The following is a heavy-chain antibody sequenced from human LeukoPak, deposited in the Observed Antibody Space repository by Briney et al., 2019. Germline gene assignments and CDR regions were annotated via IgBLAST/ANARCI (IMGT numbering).Heavy chain of an antibody. CDR2: INHSGST. J-gene: IGHJ4*02. V-gene: IGHV4-34*01. CDR1: GGSFSGYY. Sequence: SETLSLTCAVYGGSFSGYYWSWIRQPPGKGLEWIGEINHSGSTNYNPSLKSRVTISVDTSKNQLSLKLSSVTAADTAVYYCARGRRGPSSRIVVVPAAPPFDYWGQGTLVTVSS. D-gene: IGHD2-2*01. CDR3: ARGRRGPSSRIVVVPAAPPFDY.